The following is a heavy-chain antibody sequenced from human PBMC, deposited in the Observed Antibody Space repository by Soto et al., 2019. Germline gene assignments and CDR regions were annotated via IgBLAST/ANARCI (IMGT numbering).Heavy chain of an antibody. V-gene: IGHV3-33*01. D-gene: IGHD1-26*01. CDR2: IWYDGSNK. CDR3: ARDFNCVGALDY. Sequence: GGSLRLSCAASGFTFSSCGMHWVRQAPGKGLEWVAVIWYDGSNKYYADSVKGRFTISRDNSKNTLYLQMNSLRAEDTAVYYWARDFNCVGALDYWGQGTLVTVSS. CDR1: GFTFSSCG. J-gene: IGHJ4*02.